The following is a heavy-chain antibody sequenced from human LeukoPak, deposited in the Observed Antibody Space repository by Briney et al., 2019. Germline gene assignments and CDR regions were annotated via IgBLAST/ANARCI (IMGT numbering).Heavy chain of an antibody. J-gene: IGHJ4*02. V-gene: IGHV5-10-1*01. Sequence: GESLKVSCKGSGYSFTSYWISWVRQMPGKGLEWMGRIDPSDSYTNYSPSFQGHVTISADKSISTAYLQWSSLKASDTAMYYCARRCSSSSCPFEYWGQGTLVTVSS. D-gene: IGHD2-2*01. CDR2: IDPSDSYT. CDR1: GYSFTSYW. CDR3: ARRCSSSSCPFEY.